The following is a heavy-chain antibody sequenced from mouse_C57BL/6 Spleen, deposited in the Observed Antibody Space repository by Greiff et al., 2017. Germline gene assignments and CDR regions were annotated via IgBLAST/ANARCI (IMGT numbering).Heavy chain of an antibody. CDR3: ARVYCGSWDY. CDR1: GYTFTTSL. J-gene: IGHJ2*01. V-gene: IGHV1-54*01. CDR2: INPGIGGT. D-gene: IGHD1-1*01. Sequence: QVHVKQSGAVLVRPGTSVKVSCKPSGYTFTTSLIEWVKRRPGQGLEGIGVINPGIGGTNYNEKFKGKATLTADKSSSTAYMQLSSLTSEDSAVYYCARVYCGSWDYWGQGTPVTVSS.